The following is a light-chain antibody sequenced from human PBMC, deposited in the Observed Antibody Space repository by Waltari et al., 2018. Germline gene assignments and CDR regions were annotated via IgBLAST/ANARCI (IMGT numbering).Light chain of an antibody. J-gene: IGKJ4*01. CDR1: QSISSY. CDR2: AAS. CDR3: QQSYSTPLT. V-gene: IGKV1-39*01. Sequence: DIQMTQSPSSLSASGRDRVTITCRASQSISSYLNWYQQKPGKAPKLLIYAASSLQSGVPSRFSGSGSGTDFTLTISSLQPEDFATYYCQQSYSTPLTFGGGTKVEIK.